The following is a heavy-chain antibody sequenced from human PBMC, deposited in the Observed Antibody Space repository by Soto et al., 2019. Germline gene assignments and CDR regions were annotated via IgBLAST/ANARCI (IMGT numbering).Heavy chain of an antibody. CDR1: GGTFNSYT. CDR2: IISMVGVT. D-gene: IGHD2-2*03. CDR3: ARLPPGYCSDTTCYGYFDF. J-gene: IGHJ4*02. V-gene: IGHV1-69*02. Sequence: SVKGSCKASGGTFNSYTFAWVRRAPGEGLEWMGRIISMVGVTNYAQKFQGRVTITADISTRTAYMELSSLKSEDTAVYYCARLPPGYCSDTTCYGYFDFWGQGTVVTVSS.